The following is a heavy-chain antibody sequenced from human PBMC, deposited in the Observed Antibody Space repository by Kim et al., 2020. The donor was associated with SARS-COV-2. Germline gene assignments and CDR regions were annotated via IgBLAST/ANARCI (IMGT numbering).Heavy chain of an antibody. D-gene: IGHD6-13*01. J-gene: IGHJ6*02. CDR1: GFTFSNAW. Sequence: GGSLRLSCAASGFTFSNAWMSWVRQAPGKGLEWVGRIKSKTDGGTTDYAAPVKGRFTISRDDSKNTLYLQMNSLKTEDTAVYYCTTAALLISSWYYYYGMDVWGQGTRVTVAS. V-gene: IGHV3-15*01. CDR3: TTAALLISSWYYYYGMDV. CDR2: IKSKTDGGTT.